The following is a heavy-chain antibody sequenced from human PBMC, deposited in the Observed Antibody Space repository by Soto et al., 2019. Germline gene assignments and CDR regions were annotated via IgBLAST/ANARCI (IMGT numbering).Heavy chain of an antibody. CDR1: AFTSSSYS. Sequence: GRSLRLPCAASAFTSSSYSNHWVRQPPGKGLEWVTVTSSAGRNKYYADSVRGRFTISRDNSKNALYRQVNSLRAEDTAVYYCQPTTGSFLYWGQGTLVTVSS. J-gene: IGHJ4*02. V-gene: IGHV3-30*04. CDR2: TSSAGRNK. CDR3: QPTTGSFLY. D-gene: IGHD2-8*02.